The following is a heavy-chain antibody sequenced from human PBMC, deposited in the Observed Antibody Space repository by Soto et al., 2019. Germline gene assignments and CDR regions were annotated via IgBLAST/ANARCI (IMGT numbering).Heavy chain of an antibody. V-gene: IGHV2-70*01. CDR2: IDWDDDK. J-gene: IGHJ6*02. CDR1: GFAVTTRGMC. CDR3: ARIPSIIVGSYYYYYGMDV. D-gene: IGHD1-26*01. Sequence: PSQSLTLTCTFSGFAVTTRGMCVSWIRQPPGKALEGLAIIDWDDDKYYSTSLKTRLTISKDTSKNQVVLTRTNMDPVDTATYYCARIPSIIVGSYYYYYGMDVWGQGTTVTGSS.